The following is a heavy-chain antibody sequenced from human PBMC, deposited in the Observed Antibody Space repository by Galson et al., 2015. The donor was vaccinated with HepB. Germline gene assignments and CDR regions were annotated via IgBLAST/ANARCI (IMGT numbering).Heavy chain of an antibody. CDR1: GFAVSSTY. CDR2: LSSAGSA. Sequence: SLRLSCAASGFAVSSTYMTWVRQPPGEGLEWVSFLSSAGSAHFADSVKGRFTVSRDRSKDTVYLQMDSLRAEDTALYYCVRDGHWGQGTLVTVSS. CDR3: VRDGH. V-gene: IGHV3-53*01. J-gene: IGHJ4*02.